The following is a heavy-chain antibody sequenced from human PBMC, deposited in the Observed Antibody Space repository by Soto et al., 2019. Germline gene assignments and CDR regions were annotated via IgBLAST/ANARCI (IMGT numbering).Heavy chain of an antibody. CDR1: GDSISSGAYY. CDR3: AIEPPIQAADSYYYYGFDV. V-gene: IGHV4-31*03. Sequence: QVQLQESGPGLVKTSQTLSLTCTVSGDSISSGAYYWSRIRQHPKKGLEWIGYISYTGSTFYKPSLTSRGTILLDTSKNQCSLNVNAVTAADTAMDFCAIEPPIQAADSYYYYGFDVWGQGTTVTVSS. CDR2: ISYTGST. J-gene: IGHJ6*02. D-gene: IGHD1-1*01.